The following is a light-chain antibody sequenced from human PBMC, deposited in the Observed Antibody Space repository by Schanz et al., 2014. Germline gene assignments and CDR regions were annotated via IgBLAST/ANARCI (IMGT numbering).Light chain of an antibody. CDR2: DDS. CDR3: QVWDSSTEWV. CDR1: NIGSPS. Sequence: SYELTQPPSVSVAPRQTASITCEGNNIGSPSVHWYQQKPGQAPVLVVYDDSDRPSGIPERFSGSNSGNTATLTISRAQAGDEADYYCQVWDSSTEWVFGGGTKLTVL. V-gene: IGLV3-21*02. J-gene: IGLJ3*02.